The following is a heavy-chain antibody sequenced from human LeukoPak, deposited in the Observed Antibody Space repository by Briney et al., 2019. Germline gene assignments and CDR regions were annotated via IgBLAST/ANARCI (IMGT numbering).Heavy chain of an antibody. D-gene: IGHD3-10*01. CDR3: AISYGSGSYYPLFDY. Sequence: ASVKVSCKASGYTFTSYDINWVRQATGQGLEWMGWMNPNSGNTGYAQKFQGRVTMTRNTSISTAYMELSSLRSEDTAVYYCAISYGSGSYYPLFDYGGQGTLVTVSS. CDR2: MNPNSGNT. J-gene: IGHJ4*02. CDR1: GYTFTSYD. V-gene: IGHV1-8*01.